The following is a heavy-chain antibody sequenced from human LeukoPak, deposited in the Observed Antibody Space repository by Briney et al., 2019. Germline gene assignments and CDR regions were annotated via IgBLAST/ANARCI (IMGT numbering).Heavy chain of an antibody. CDR1: GYTFTSYG. Sequence: ASVKVSCKASGYTFTSYGISWVRQAPGQGLEWMGWISAYNGNTNYAQKLQGRVTMTTDTSTSTVYMELRSLRSDDTAVYYCARLALVPSEFDYWGQGTLVAVSS. D-gene: IGHD2-2*01. CDR3: ARLALVPSEFDY. CDR2: ISAYNGNT. J-gene: IGHJ4*02. V-gene: IGHV1-18*01.